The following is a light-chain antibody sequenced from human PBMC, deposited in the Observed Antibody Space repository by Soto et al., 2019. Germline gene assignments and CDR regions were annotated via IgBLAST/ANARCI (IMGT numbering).Light chain of an antibody. V-gene: IGLV2-14*01. CDR2: AVT. J-gene: IGLJ1*01. CDR3: SSYTSNNTYV. CDR1: SSDVGGYNY. Sequence: QSALTQPASVSGSPGQSITISCTGTSSDVGGYNYVSWYQQHPGKAPKLMIYAVTDRPSGVSSRFSGSKSGNTASLTISGLQAEDEADYYCSSYTSNNTYVFGTGTKLTVL.